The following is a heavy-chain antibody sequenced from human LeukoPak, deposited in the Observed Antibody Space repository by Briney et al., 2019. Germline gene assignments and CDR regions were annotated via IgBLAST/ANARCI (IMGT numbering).Heavy chain of an antibody. J-gene: IGHJ5*01. Sequence: PSASVKVSCKASGYTFTSYGLNWVRQAPGQGLEWMGWISTYNGNTNYAQKLQGRVTMTTDTSTSTAYMELRSLRSDDTAVYFCARASGSYWWFDSWGQGTLVTVSS. CDR3: ARASGSYWWFDS. CDR2: ISTYNGNT. D-gene: IGHD1-26*01. V-gene: IGHV1-18*01. CDR1: GYTFTSYG.